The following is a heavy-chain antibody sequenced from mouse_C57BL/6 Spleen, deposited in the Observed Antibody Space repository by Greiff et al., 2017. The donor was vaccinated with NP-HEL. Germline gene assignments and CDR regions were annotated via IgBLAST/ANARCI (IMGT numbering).Heavy chain of an antibody. D-gene: IGHD2-2*01. CDR3: TRLRVTTMEFAY. CDR1: GYTFTDYE. Sequence: VKLMESGAELVRPGASVTLSCKASGYTFTDYEMHWVKQTPVHGLEWIGAIDPETGGTAYNQKFKGKAILTADKSSSTAYMELRSLTSEDSAVYYCTRLRVTTMEFAYWGQGTLVTVSA. CDR2: IDPETGGT. V-gene: IGHV1-15*01. J-gene: IGHJ3*01.